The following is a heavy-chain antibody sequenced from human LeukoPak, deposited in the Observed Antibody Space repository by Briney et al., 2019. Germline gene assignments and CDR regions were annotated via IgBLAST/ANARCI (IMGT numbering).Heavy chain of an antibody. CDR3: ASYGSGESYGMDV. J-gene: IGHJ6*02. Sequence: GGSLRLSCAASGFTVSSNYMSWVRQAPGKGLAGVSVIYSGGSTYYPDSVKGRFTISRDNSKNTLYLQMNSLRAEDTAVYYCASYGSGESYGMDVWGQGTTVTVSS. D-gene: IGHD3-10*01. V-gene: IGHV3-53*01. CDR1: GFTVSSNY. CDR2: IYSGGST.